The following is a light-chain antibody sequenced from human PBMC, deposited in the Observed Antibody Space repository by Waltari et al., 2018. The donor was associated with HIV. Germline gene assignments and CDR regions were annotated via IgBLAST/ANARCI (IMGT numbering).Light chain of an antibody. CDR1: QHVFYRSDNRKY. CDR2: WAS. J-gene: IGKJ1*01. CDR3: QQYFSPPPT. Sequence: DIVMTQSPDSLAVSLGERATINCTSSQHVFYRSDNRKYIAWYQQKPGQAPKMLIYWASTRESGVPDRFSGSGSGTDFTLTISSLQAEDVAVYFCQQYFSPPPTFGQGTKVEIK. V-gene: IGKV4-1*01.